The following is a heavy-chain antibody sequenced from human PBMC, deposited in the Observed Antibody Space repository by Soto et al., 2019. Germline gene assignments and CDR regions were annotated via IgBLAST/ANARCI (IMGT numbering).Heavy chain of an antibody. Sequence: GGSLRLSCAASGFTFSSYSMNWVRQAPGKGLEWVSSISSSSSYIYYADSVKGRFTISRDNAKNSLYLQMNSLRAEDTAVYDCARDNGPDSHSSSSPVGYYYYGMDVWGQGTTVTVSS. CDR1: GFTFSSYS. V-gene: IGHV3-21*01. D-gene: IGHD6-6*01. CDR2: ISSSSSYI. CDR3: ARDNGPDSHSSSSPVGYYYYGMDV. J-gene: IGHJ6*02.